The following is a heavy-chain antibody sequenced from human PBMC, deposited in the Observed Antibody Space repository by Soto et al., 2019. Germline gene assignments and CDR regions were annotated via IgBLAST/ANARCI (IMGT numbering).Heavy chain of an antibody. CDR1: GFTFSYYY. J-gene: IGHJ5*02. D-gene: IGHD2-2*01. CDR3: ARGYCSSTTCHFGP. Sequence: GGYLRLSCAASGFTFSYYYMSWILQPPGKGQEWASYNSTSSSYTNHADSVKGRFTISRDNAKHSLYLQMNSLRAEDKAVYYYARGYCSSTTCHFGPRGQGAMVTV. V-gene: IGHV3-11*05. CDR2: NSTSSSYT.